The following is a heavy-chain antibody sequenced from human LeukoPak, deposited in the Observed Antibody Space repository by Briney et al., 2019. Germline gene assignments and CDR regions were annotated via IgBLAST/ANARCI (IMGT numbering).Heavy chain of an antibody. V-gene: IGHV3-23*01. CDR2: ISATGDRT. CDR3: AKDAPRSSGWFFLDY. J-gene: IGHJ4*02. D-gene: IGHD6-19*01. CDR1: GFTFSSYD. Sequence: QTGGSLRLSCAASGFTFSSYDMIWVRQAPGKGLEWVSGISATGDRTYYADSVKGRFTISRDNSKSALFVQMISLRAEDTAVYYCAKDAPRSSGWFFLDYWGQGTLVTVSS.